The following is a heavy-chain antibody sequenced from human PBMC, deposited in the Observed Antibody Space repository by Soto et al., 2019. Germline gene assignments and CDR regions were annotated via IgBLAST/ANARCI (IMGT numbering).Heavy chain of an antibody. Sequence: SETLSLTCTVSSDSISSYYWSWIRQPPGKRLEWIGYISYSGSTNYNPSLKSRVTISGDTSKNQFSLKVSSVTAADTAVYYCARGTSWQLPFDYWGQGTLVTVSS. V-gene: IGHV4-59*01. CDR2: ISYSGST. CDR1: SDSISSYY. J-gene: IGHJ4*02. D-gene: IGHD6-13*01. CDR3: ARGTSWQLPFDY.